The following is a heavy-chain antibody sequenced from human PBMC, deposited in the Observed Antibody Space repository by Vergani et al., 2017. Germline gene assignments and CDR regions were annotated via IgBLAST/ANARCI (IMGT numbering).Heavy chain of an antibody. V-gene: IGHV4-34*01. J-gene: IGHJ4*02. CDR2: INHSGST. D-gene: IGHD6-6*01. CDR3: ASGGAVMAARPDLHYFDY. Sequence: QVQLQQWGAGLLKPSETLSLTCAVYGGSFSGYYWSWIRQPPGKGLEWIGEINHSGSTNYNPSLKSRVTISVDTSKNQFSLKLSSVTAADTAVYYCASGGAVMAARPDLHYFDYWGQGTLVTVSS. CDR1: GGSFSGYY.